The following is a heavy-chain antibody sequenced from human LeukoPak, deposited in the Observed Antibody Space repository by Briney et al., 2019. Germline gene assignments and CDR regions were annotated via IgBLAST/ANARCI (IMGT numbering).Heavy chain of an antibody. CDR2: IYTSGST. Sequence: SETLSLTCTVYGGSISNYYWSWIRQPAGKGLEWIGRIYTSGSTNYNPSLKSRVTISVDKSKNQFSLKLSSVTAADTAVYDCARDPGSSYFDYWGQGTLVTVSS. CDR1: GGSISNYY. D-gene: IGHD1-26*01. J-gene: IGHJ4*02. CDR3: ARDPGSSYFDY. V-gene: IGHV4-4*07.